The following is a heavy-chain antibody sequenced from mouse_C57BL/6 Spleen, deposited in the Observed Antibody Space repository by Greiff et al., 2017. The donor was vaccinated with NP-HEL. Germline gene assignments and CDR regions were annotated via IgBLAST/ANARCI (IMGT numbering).Heavy chain of an antibody. D-gene: IGHD3-2*02. Sequence: VKLMESGAELVKPGASVKLSCKASGYTFTSYWMHWVKQRPGQGLEWIGMIHPNSGSTNYNEKFKSKATLTVDKSSSTAYMQLSSLTSEDSAVYYCARLGAAQADYWGQGTTLTVSS. CDR2: IHPNSGST. J-gene: IGHJ2*01. CDR1: GYTFTSYW. V-gene: IGHV1-64*01. CDR3: ARLGAAQADY.